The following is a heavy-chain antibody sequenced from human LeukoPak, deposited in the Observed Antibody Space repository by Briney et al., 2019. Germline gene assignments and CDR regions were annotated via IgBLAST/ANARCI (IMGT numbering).Heavy chain of an antibody. V-gene: IGHV3-74*01. CDR3: AKVGISVASLPD. J-gene: IGHJ4*02. CDR2: ITSDGSGS. CDR1: GFTFSNYW. Sequence: PGGSLRLSCAASGFTFSNYWIHWVGQPPGKGLVWVSRITSDGSGSNYADFVRGRFTISRDNAKNTVFLQMNGLRAEDTAVYYCAKVGISVASLPDWGQGTLVTVSS. D-gene: IGHD6-19*01.